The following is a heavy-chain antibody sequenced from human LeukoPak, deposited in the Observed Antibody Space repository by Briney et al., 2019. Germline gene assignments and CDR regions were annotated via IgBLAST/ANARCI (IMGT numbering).Heavy chain of an antibody. V-gene: IGHV4-30-4*08. CDR3: AREILVVVPAAILDWFDP. Sequence: SQTLSLTCTVSGGSISSGDYYWSWIRQPPGKGLEWMGYIYYSGSTYYNPSLKSRVTISVDTSKNQFSLKLSSVTAADTAVYYCAREILVVVPAAILDWFDPWGQGTLVTVSS. D-gene: IGHD2-2*02. CDR1: GGSISSGDYY. J-gene: IGHJ5*02. CDR2: IYYSGST.